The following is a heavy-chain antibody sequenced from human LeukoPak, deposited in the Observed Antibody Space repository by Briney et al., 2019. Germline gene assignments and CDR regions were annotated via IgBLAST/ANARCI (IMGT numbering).Heavy chain of an antibody. J-gene: IGHJ3*02. CDR3: ATDMVRGSGRGAFDI. CDR1: GYTFTGYY. D-gene: IGHD3-10*01. Sequence: ASVKVSCKASGYTFTGYYMHWVRQAPGQGLEWMGWINPNSGGTNYAQKFQGRVTMTRDTSISTAYMELSSLRSEDTAVYYCATDMVRGSGRGAFDIWGQGTMVTVSS. V-gene: IGHV1-2*02. CDR2: INPNSGGT.